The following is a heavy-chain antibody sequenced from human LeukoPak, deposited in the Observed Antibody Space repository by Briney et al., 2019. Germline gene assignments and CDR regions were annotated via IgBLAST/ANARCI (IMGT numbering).Heavy chain of an antibody. Sequence: PGGSLSLSCAASGFPFSSYAFHWVRQALGKGLEYVSAISSNGGRTYYANSVKGRFTISRDNSKNTLYLQMGRLRAEDMAVYYGARDFLVGATAFDIWGQGTMVTVSS. CDR2: ISSNGGRT. CDR3: ARDFLVGATAFDI. V-gene: IGHV3-64*01. J-gene: IGHJ3*02. CDR1: GFPFSSYA. D-gene: IGHD1-26*01.